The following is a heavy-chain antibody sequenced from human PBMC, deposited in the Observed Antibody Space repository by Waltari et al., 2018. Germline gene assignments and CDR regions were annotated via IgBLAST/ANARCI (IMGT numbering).Heavy chain of an antibody. CDR3: ARDGRGYGDYDGWAFDI. D-gene: IGHD4-17*01. V-gene: IGHV3-21*01. J-gene: IGHJ3*02. CDR2: ISSSYI. CDR1: GFTFSSYS. Sequence: EVQLVESGGGLVKPGGSLRLSCAASGFTFSSYSMNWVRQAPGKGLEWVSSISSSYIYYADSVKGRFTISRDNAKNSLYLQMNSLRAEDTAVYYCARDGRGYGDYDGWAFDIWGQGTMVTVSS.